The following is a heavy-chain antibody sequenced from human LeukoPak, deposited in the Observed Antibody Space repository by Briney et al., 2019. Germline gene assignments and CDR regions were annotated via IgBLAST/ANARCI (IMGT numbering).Heavy chain of an antibody. CDR1: GFTFSSHW. CDR3: ARRGAVANAFDI. CDR2: IRSDGSST. Sequence: GGSLRLSCAASGFTFSSHWMHWVRQAPGKGLMWVSRIRSDGSSTNYADSVKGRFTISRDNAKNTLYLQMNSLRAEDTAVYYCARRGAVANAFDIWGQGTMVTVSS. V-gene: IGHV3-74*01. D-gene: IGHD6-19*01. J-gene: IGHJ3*02.